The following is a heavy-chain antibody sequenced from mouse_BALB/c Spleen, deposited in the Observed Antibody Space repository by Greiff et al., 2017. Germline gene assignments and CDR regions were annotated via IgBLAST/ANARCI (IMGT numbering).Heavy chain of an antibody. V-gene: IGHV3-2*02. CDR2: ISYSGST. CDR3: AREDGNYEDYAMDY. J-gene: IGHJ4*01. CDR1: GYSITSDYA. Sequence: EVKLMESGPGLVKPSQSLSLTCTVTGYSITSDYAWNWIRQFPGNKLEWMGYISYSGSTSYNPSLKSRISITRDTSKNQFFLQLNSVTTEDTATYYCAREDGNYEDYAMDYWGQGTSVTVSS. D-gene: IGHD2-1*01.